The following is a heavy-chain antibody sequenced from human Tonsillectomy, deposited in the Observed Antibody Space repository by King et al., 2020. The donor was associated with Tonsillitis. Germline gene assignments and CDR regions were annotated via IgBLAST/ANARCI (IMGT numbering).Heavy chain of an antibody. CDR1: GFTFSDYY. Sequence: VQLVESGGGLVKPGGSLRLSCAASGFTFSDYYMSWIRQAPGKGLEWVSYISRSSSYTNYADSVKGRFSISRDNAKNSLYLQMNSLRAEDTAVYYCARTGLTSDYYDSSGYNDAFDIWGQGTMVTVSS. CDR3: ARTGLTSDYYDSSGYNDAFDI. CDR2: ISRSSSYT. D-gene: IGHD3-22*01. V-gene: IGHV3-11*05. J-gene: IGHJ3*02.